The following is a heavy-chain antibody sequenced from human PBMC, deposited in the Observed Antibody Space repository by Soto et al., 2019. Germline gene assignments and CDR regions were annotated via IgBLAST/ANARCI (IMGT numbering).Heavy chain of an antibody. CDR3: ARDPHGDYFVYYYYGMDV. V-gene: IGHV3-23*01. J-gene: IGHJ6*02. Sequence: PGGSLRLSCAASGFTFNSYAMSWVRQAPGKGLEWVSAISGSGGSTYYADSVKGRFTISRDNSKNTLYLQMNSLRSEDTAVYYCARDPHGDYFVYYYYGMDVWGQGTTVTVSS. CDR2: ISGSGGST. CDR1: GFTFNSYA. D-gene: IGHD4-17*01.